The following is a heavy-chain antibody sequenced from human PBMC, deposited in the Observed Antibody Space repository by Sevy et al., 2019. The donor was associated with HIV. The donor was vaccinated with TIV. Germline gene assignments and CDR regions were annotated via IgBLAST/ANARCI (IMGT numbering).Heavy chain of an antibody. CDR2: INPSGGST. CDR3: GRMGGRHIVVVTAIHGWFDP. J-gene: IGHJ5*02. Sequence: ASVKVSCKASGYTFTSYYMHWVRQAPGQGLEWMGIINPSGGSTSYAQKFQGRVTMTRDTSTSTVYMELSSLRSEETVVYYWGRMGGRHIVVVTAIHGWFDPWGQGTLVTVSS. D-gene: IGHD2-21*02. CDR1: GYTFTSYY. V-gene: IGHV1-46*01.